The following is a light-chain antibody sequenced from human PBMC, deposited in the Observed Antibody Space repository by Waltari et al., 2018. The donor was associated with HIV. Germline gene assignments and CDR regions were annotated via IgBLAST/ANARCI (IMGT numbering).Light chain of an antibody. J-gene: IGLJ2*01. CDR3: CSYAGSGNVL. CDR1: ISDGGGYTY. V-gene: IGLV2-23*02. Sequence: QSALTQPASVSGSPGQSLTISCPGSISDGGGYTYVFWDQHHPGNAPRLIMYDVSERPSGVSHRFSGSKSGSTASLTISGLQAEDEAHYYCCSYAGSGNVLFSGGTKVTVL. CDR2: DVS.